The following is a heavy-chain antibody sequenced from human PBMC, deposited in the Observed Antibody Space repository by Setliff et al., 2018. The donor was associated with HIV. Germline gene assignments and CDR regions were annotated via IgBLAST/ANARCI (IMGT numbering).Heavy chain of an antibody. Sequence: ASVKVSCKASGYTFTSSGITWVRQAPGQGLEWMGWTGTYNGDTNYAQKFQGRVTMTTDTSTSTAYMELRSLISDDTAVYYCAREGLWFGDRGYYMDVWGTGTAVTVS. CDR1: GYTFTSSG. V-gene: IGHV1-18*01. CDR3: AREGLWFGDRGYYMDV. D-gene: IGHD3-10*01. CDR2: TGTYNGDT. J-gene: IGHJ6*03.